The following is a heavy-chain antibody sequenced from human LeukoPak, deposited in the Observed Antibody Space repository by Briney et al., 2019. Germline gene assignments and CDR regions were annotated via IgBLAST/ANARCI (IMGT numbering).Heavy chain of an antibody. CDR2: VNSDGSST. V-gene: IGHV3-74*01. CDR3: APGLGHYYDY. J-gene: IGHJ4*02. Sequence: QPGGSLRLSCAASGISFNNYWMHWVRQAPGKGLVWVSRVNSDGSSTVYAASVKGRFTNSRDNARTTVYLQMSSLRLDDTATYYCAPGLGHYYDYWGQGSLVTVSS. CDR1: GISFNNYW. D-gene: IGHD3-22*01.